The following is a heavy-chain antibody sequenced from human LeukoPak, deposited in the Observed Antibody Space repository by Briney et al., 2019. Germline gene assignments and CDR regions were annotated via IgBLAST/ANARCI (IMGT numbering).Heavy chain of an antibody. Sequence: ASVKVSCKASGYTFTSCDINWVRQATGQGLEWMGWMNPNSGNTGYAQKFQGRVTMTRNTSISTAYMELSSLRSEDTAVYYCARGEGYWVSFDIWGQGTMVTVSS. CDR1: GYTFTSCD. CDR2: MNPNSGNT. V-gene: IGHV1-8*01. CDR3: ARGEGYWVSFDI. J-gene: IGHJ3*02. D-gene: IGHD2-15*01.